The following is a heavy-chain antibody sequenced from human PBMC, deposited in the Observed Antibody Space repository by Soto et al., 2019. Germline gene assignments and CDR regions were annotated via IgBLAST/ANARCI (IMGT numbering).Heavy chain of an antibody. CDR2: IRSKANSYAT. J-gene: IGHJ6*03. V-gene: IGHV3-73*01. D-gene: IGHD2-2*01. Sequence: PGGSLRLSCAASGFTFSGSAMHWVRQASGKGLEWVGRIRSKANSYATAYAASVKGRFTISRDDSKNTAYLQMNSLKTEDTAVYYCTRSGRTQHHNLGYCSSTSCQIYYYYYMDVWGKGTTVTVSS. CDR1: GFTFSGSA. CDR3: TRSGRTQHHNLGYCSSTSCQIYYYYYMDV.